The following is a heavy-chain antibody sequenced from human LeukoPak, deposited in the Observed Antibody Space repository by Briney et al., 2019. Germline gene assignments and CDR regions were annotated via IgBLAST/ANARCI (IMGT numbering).Heavy chain of an antibody. Sequence: GASVKVSCKASGYTFTSYYMHWVRQAPGQGLEWMGIINPSGGSTSYAQKFQGRVTITADESTSTAYMELSSLRSEDTAVYYCARGGGYSYGPEYFQHWGQGTLVTVSS. CDR2: INPSGGST. J-gene: IGHJ1*01. D-gene: IGHD5-18*01. V-gene: IGHV1-46*01. CDR1: GYTFTSYY. CDR3: ARGGGYSYGPEYFQH.